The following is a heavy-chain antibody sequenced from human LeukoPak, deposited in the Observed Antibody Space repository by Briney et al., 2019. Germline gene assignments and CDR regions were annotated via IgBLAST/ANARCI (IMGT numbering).Heavy chain of an antibody. CDR1: GGSISSSSYY. CDR2: IYYSGST. Sequence: SSETLSLTCTVSGGSISSSSYYWGWIRQPPGKGLEWIGSIYYSGSTYYNPSLKSRVTISVDTSKNQFSLKLSSVAAADTAVYYCARRLNYDISNWGQGTLVTVSS. V-gene: IGHV4-39*01. CDR3: ARRLNYDISN. J-gene: IGHJ4*02. D-gene: IGHD3-9*01.